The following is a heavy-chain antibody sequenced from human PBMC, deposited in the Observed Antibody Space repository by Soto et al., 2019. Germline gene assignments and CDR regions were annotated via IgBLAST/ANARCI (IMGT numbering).Heavy chain of an antibody. V-gene: IGHV3-23*01. CDR2: ISATSDAS. CDR1: GFTFTSYA. Sequence: EVQLLESGGDLVHPGGSLRLSCAASGFTFTSYAMSWVRQAPGKGLEWVSVISATSDASHYADSVKGSFTISRDNSRSTLYLQMNSLRAEDTAVYYCAKDLNSGWKVYHYYYGVDVWGQGTTVTVSS. J-gene: IGHJ6*02. D-gene: IGHD6-19*01. CDR3: AKDLNSGWKVYHYYYGVDV.